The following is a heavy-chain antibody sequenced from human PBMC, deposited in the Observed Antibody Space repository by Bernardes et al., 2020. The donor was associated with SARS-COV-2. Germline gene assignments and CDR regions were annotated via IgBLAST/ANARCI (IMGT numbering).Heavy chain of an antibody. V-gene: IGHV6-1*01. CDR3: ARDGRWEPGDMDV. CDR2: TYYRSKWYN. Sequence: RSPSLTPAISRDSLSSNSASWNLLRQSPSRGLEWLGRTYYRSKWYNDYAVSVKSRITINPDTSKNQFYLQLNSVTPEDTAVYYCARDGRWEPGDMDVWGQGTTVTVSS. CDR1: RDSLSSNSAS. D-gene: IGHD1-26*01. J-gene: IGHJ6*02.